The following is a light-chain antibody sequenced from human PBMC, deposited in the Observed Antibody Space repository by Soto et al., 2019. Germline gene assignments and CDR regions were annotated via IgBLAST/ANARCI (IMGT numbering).Light chain of an antibody. CDR2: DVS. Sequence: HSALTQPASVSGSPGQSITISCTGTSSDVGGYNYVSWYQHHPGKAPKLMIYDVSYRPSGVSNRFSGSKSGNTASLTISGLQAEDEADYYCSSYTSSSTVLFGGGTKLTVL. V-gene: IGLV2-14*03. CDR1: SSDVGGYNY. CDR3: SSYTSSSTVL. J-gene: IGLJ2*01.